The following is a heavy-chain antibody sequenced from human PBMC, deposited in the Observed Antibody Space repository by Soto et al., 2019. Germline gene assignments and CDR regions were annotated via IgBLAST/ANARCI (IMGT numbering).Heavy chain of an antibody. Sequence: SGGSLRLSCAASGFTFSDHYMDWVRQAPGKGLEWVGRITNKANSYTTVYAASVKGRFTISRDDSKNSLYFQMNSLKTEDTAVYYCTRVVRSTVGHNYFDPWGQGTLVTVSS. J-gene: IGHJ5*02. V-gene: IGHV3-72*01. CDR1: GFTFSDHY. CDR3: TRVVRSTVGHNYFDP. D-gene: IGHD4-17*01. CDR2: ITNKANSYTT.